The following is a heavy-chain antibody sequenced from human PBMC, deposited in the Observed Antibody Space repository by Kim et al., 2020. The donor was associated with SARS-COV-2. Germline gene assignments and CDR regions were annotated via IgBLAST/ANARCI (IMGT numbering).Heavy chain of an antibody. D-gene: IGHD5-12*01. CDR1: GGSISSSSYY. J-gene: IGHJ6*02. CDR3: ARERGVDIVATIEYYYCGMDV. V-gene: IGHV4-39*02. CDR2: IYYSGST. Sequence: SETLSLTCTVSGGSISSSSYYWGWIRQPPGKGLEWIGSIYYSGSTYYNPSLKSRVTISVDTSKNQFALKLSSVTAADTAVYYCARERGVDIVATIEYYYCGMDVWGQGTTVTVS.